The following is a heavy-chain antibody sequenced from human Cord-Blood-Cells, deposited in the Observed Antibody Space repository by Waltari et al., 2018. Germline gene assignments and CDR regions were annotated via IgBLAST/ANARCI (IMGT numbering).Heavy chain of an antibody. CDR1: EFIFSSYD. J-gene: IGHJ4*02. CDR2: ISGSGGIT. Sequence: VQLLESGGGLVKPRGSLRLSRAVPEFIFSSYDMSWVRQAPGKGLEWVSAISGSGGITYYADSVKGQFTISRDNSKNTLYLQMNSLRAEDTAVYYCAKLLELLAYYFDYWGQGTLVTVSS. CDR3: AKLLELLAYYFDY. D-gene: IGHD1-7*01. V-gene: IGHV3-23*01.